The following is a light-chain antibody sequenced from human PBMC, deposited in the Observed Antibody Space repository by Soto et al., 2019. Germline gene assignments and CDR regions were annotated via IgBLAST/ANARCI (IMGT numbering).Light chain of an antibody. CDR3: QQYYTYSWT. J-gene: IGKJ1*01. V-gene: IGKV1-5*01. CDR2: DVS. CDR1: QSVNTW. Sequence: DILMTQSPSTVSASVGDRVTNSCRASQSVNTWLAWYQQKPGKAPKMLIYDVSTLESGVPSRFSGSGYGTEFILTISGLQPDDFATYYCQQYYTYSWTFGQGTK.